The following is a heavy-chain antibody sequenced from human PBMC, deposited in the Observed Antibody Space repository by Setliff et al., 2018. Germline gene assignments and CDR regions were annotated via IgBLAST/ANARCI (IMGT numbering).Heavy chain of an antibody. CDR3: ARGPKDFVVLPTAAYFDY. CDR1: GYTFTSYG. D-gene: IGHD2-2*01. Sequence: ASVKVSCKASGYTFTSYGISWVRQAPGQGLEWMGWISAYNGNTNYAQKLQGRVTMTTDTSTSTAYMELRSLRSDDTAVYYCARGPKDFVVLPTAAYFDYWGQGTLVTVSS. CDR2: ISAYNGNT. V-gene: IGHV1-18*01. J-gene: IGHJ4*02.